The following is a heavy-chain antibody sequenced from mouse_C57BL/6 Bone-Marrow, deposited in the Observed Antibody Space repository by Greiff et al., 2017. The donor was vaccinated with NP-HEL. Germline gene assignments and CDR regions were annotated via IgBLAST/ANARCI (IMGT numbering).Heavy chain of an antibody. CDR3: ARNPYDYDGGYYAMDY. J-gene: IGHJ4*01. D-gene: IGHD2-4*01. Sequence: QVQLQQSGPGLVAPSQSLSITCTVSGFSLTSYAISWVRQPPGKGLEWLGVIWTGGGTNYNSALKSRLSISKDNSKSQVFLKMNSLQTDDTARYYCARNPYDYDGGYYAMDYWGQGTSVTVSS. CDR2: IWTGGGT. CDR1: GFSLTSYA. V-gene: IGHV2-9-1*01.